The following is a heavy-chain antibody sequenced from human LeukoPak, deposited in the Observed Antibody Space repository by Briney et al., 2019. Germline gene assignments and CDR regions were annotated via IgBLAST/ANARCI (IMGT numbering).Heavy chain of an antibody. CDR3: ARGSMGIIMAGLHFDY. D-gene: IGHD6-19*01. J-gene: IGHJ4*02. Sequence: GGSLRLSCAASGFIVSNNYMIWVRQAPGKGLEWVSIIYSDGSTYYADSVKGRFTISRDNSKNTLYLQVNSLRAEDTAVYYCARGSMGIIMAGLHFDYWGQGTLVTVSS. V-gene: IGHV3-53*01. CDR1: GFIVSNNY. CDR2: IYSDGST.